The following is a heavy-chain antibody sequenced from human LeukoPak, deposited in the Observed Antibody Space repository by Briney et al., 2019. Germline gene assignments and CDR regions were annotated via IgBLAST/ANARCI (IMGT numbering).Heavy chain of an antibody. CDR1: GFSFSGNG. J-gene: IGHJ4*02. CDR3: AKDVSWWVTADY. Sequence: GGSLRLSCAGSGFSFSGNGRSWVRPVPGRGLEWVSGVGGDEKTHYANFVRGRFTISRDNPRNTVFLQMNRLTVEDAAVYYCAKDVSWWVTADYWGQGVLVTVSS. CDR2: VGGDEKT. V-gene: IGHV3-23*01. D-gene: IGHD2-21*02.